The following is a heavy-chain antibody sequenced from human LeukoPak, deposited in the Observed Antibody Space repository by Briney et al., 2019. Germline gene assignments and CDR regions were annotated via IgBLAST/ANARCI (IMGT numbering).Heavy chain of an antibody. J-gene: IGHJ4*02. Sequence: SETLSLTCTVSGYSISSGYYWGWIRQPPGKGLEWIWSIYDSGSTYYNPSLKSRVTISVDTYKNQFSLTLSSVTAADTAVYYCASPTRIAVDGLPHADWGQGTLVTVSS. D-gene: IGHD6-19*01. CDR2: IYDSGST. CDR1: GYSISSGYY. V-gene: IGHV4-38-2*02. CDR3: ASPTRIAVDGLPHAD.